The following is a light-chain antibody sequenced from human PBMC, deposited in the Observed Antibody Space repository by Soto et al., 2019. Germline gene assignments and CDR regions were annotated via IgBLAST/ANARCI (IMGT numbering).Light chain of an antibody. CDR2: GAS. Sequence: EIVMTQSPATLSVSPGERATLSCRASQSVSSNLAWYQQKPGQAPRLLIYGASTMATGIPARFSGSGSGTEFTLTISSLQSEDFAVYYYQQYNNYPTSTFGQGTKVEIK. CDR3: QQYNNYPTST. V-gene: IGKV3-15*01. CDR1: QSVSSN. J-gene: IGKJ1*01.